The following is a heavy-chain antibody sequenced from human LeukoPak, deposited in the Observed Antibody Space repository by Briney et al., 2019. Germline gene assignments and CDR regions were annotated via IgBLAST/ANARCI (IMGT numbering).Heavy chain of an antibody. Sequence: ASVKVSCKASGYTFTSYDINWVRQATGQGLEWMGWMNPNSGNTGYAQKFQGRVTMTRNTSISTAYMELSSLRSEDTAVYYCARGRNVAVQAAIGSHYYYYYMDVWGKGTTVTVSS. CDR2: MNPNSGNT. CDR1: GYTFTSYD. D-gene: IGHD2-2*01. J-gene: IGHJ6*03. V-gene: IGHV1-8*01. CDR3: ARGRNVAVQAAIGSHYYYYYMDV.